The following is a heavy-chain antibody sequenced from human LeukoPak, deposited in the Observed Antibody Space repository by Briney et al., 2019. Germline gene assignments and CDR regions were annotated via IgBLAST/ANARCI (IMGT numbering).Heavy chain of an antibody. V-gene: IGHV3-48*03. CDR2: ISSSGSTI. J-gene: IGHJ5*02. CDR3: ARAVFYSNYDWFDP. Sequence: PGGSLRLSCAASGFTFSSYEMNWVRQAPGKGLEWVSYISSSGSTIYYADSVKGRFTISRDNAKNSLYLQMNSLRAEDTAVYYCARAVFYSNYDWFDPWGQGTLVTVSS. CDR1: GFTFSSYE. D-gene: IGHD4-11*01.